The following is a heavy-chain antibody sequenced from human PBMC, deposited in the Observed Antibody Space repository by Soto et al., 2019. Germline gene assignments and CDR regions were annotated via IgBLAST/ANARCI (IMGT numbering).Heavy chain of an antibody. Sequence: EVQLLESGGGLVQPGGSLRLSCASSGFTFSSYAMSCVRQAPGKGLEWVSAISGSGGSTYYADSVKGRFTISRDNSKNTLYLQMNSLRAEDTAVYYCAQGGYCSGGSCYWGDYWGQGTLVTVSS. CDR1: GFTFSSYA. CDR3: AQGGYCSGGSCYWGDY. D-gene: IGHD2-15*01. J-gene: IGHJ4*02. V-gene: IGHV3-23*01. CDR2: ISGSGGST.